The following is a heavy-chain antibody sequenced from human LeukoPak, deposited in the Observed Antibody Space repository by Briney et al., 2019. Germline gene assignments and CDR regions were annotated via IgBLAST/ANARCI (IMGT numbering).Heavy chain of an antibody. CDR1: GFTFSSYA. CDR2: ISSSSSYI. J-gene: IGHJ6*03. CDR3: ARFAAGGSYYYYMDV. V-gene: IGHV3-21*01. Sequence: GGSLRLSCAASGFTFSSYAMSWVRQAPGKGLEWVSSISSSSSYIYYADSVKGRFTISRDNAKNSLYLQMNSLRAEDTAVYYCARFAAGGSYYYYMDVWGKGTTVTVSS. D-gene: IGHD6-25*01.